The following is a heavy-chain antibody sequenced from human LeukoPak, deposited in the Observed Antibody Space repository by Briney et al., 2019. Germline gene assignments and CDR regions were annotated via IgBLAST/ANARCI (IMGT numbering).Heavy chain of an antibody. CDR3: ARLTEGRSSSSGDDY. CDR1: GGSFSGYY. D-gene: IGHD6-6*01. V-gene: IGHV4-34*01. J-gene: IGHJ4*02. CDR2: INHSGST. Sequence: SETLSLTCAVYGGSFSGYYWSWLRQPPGKGLEWIGEINHSGSTNYNPSLKSRVTISVDTSKNQFSLKLSSVTAADTAVYYCARLTEGRSSSSGDDYWGQGTLVTVSS.